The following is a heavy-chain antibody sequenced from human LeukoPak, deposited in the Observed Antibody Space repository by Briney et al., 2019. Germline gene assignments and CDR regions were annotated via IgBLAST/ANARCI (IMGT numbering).Heavy chain of an antibody. D-gene: IGHD3-10*01. CDR3: ATLGGYYGSGSRPQPKRGIVY. CDR2: MNANSGNT. J-gene: IGHJ4*02. Sequence: ASVKVSCKASVYTFTSYDINWVRQATGQGLEWMGWMNANSGNTGYAQKFQGRVTMTRNTSISTAYMELSSLRSEDTAVYYCATLGGYYGSGSRPQPKRGIVYWGQGTLVTVSS. V-gene: IGHV1-8*01. CDR1: VYTFTSYD.